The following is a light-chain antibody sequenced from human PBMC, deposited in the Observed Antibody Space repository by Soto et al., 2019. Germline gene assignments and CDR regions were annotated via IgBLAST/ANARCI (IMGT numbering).Light chain of an antibody. CDR1: QSLTGS. CDR2: DAS. Sequence: EIVMTQSPATLSVSPGERATLSCRASQSLTGSLAWYQQKPGQAPRLLIYDASTTATDIPARFSGSGSETEFTLTISSLQSEDFAVSYCQQYHTWPLTFGGGTKVEF. J-gene: IGKJ4*01. CDR3: QQYHTWPLT. V-gene: IGKV3-15*01.